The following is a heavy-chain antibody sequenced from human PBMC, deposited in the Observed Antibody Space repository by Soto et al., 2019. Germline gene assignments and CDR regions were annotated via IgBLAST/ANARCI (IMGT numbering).Heavy chain of an antibody. D-gene: IGHD3-10*01. CDR2: IYSGGNA. J-gene: IGHJ4*02. CDR1: GFTVNNNY. V-gene: IGHV3-66*01. CDR3: TRDSSYYGAGRGVLDY. Sequence: EVQLVESGGGLVQPGGSLRLSCAVSGFTVNNNYMSWVRQAPGKGLEWVSVIYSGGNADYEESVRGRFTVSSDTSKNTLYLQMNSLRAEDTAIYYCTRDSSYYGAGRGVLDYWGQGTPVTVSS.